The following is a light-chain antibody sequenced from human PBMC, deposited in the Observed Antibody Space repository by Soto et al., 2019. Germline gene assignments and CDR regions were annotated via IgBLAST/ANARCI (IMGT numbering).Light chain of an antibody. J-gene: IGKJ1*01. V-gene: IGKV3-15*01. CDR2: DAS. Sequence: IVMTQSPAALSMSPGERATLSCRASQSVSGSLAWYQQNPGQAPRILMYDASTRATGISARFSGSGSGTEFTLTISRLEPEDFAVYYCQQYGSSPRTFGQGTKVDIK. CDR1: QSVSGS. CDR3: QQYGSSPRT.